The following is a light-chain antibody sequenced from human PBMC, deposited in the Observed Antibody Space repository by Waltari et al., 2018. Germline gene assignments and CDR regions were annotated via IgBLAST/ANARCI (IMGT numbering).Light chain of an antibody. CDR1: QSIADN. CDR2: GAS. V-gene: IGKV3-15*01. J-gene: IGKJ5*01. Sequence: EIVMTQSPATLSVSPGERATFSCRASQSIADNLAWYQQKPAQAPRLLIYGASTRATGVPARFRGSGSGTEFTLTISSLQSEDVAVYYCQQYNKWPPITFGHGTRLEIK. CDR3: QQYNKWPPIT.